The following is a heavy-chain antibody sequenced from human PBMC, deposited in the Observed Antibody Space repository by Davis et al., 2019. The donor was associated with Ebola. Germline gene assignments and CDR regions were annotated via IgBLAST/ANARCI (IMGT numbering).Heavy chain of an antibody. D-gene: IGHD1-7*01. V-gene: IGHV3-23*01. CDR2: ISSSSSYI. Sequence: GESLKISCAASGFTFSSYAMSWVRQAPGKGLEWVSSISSSSSYIYYADSVKGRFTISRDNSKNTLYLQMNSLRAEDTAVYYCAKDPGTTHYGMDVWGQGTTVTVSS. CDR3: AKDPGTTHYGMDV. CDR1: GFTFSSYA. J-gene: IGHJ6*02.